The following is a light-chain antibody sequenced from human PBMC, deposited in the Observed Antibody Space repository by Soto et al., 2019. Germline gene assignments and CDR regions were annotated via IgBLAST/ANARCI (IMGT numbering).Light chain of an antibody. J-gene: IGKJ1*01. CDR3: LQVSSFPRT. V-gene: IGKV1-5*01. Sequence: DIQMTQSPSTLSAFVGDRVTITCRASQSISSWLAWYQQKPGKAPKLLIYDASNLGTRVPSRFSGSGSGTEFILSINSLQPEDIATYYCLQVSSFPRTFGQGTKVDIK. CDR1: QSISSW. CDR2: DAS.